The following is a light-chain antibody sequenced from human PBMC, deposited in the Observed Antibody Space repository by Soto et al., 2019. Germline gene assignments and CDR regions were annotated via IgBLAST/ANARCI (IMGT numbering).Light chain of an antibody. CDR1: SSDVGGWDL. J-gene: IGLJ1*01. V-gene: IGLV2-14*03. CDR2: DVR. Sequence: QSALTQPASVSGSPGQSIVIPCTGTSSDVGGWDLVSWYQQQPGKAPKLMIYDVRIRPSGVSSRFSGSKAGNTASLTISGLQAADEGDYYCSSSTNPTSVNYVFGTGTKLTVL. CDR3: SSSTNPTSVNYV.